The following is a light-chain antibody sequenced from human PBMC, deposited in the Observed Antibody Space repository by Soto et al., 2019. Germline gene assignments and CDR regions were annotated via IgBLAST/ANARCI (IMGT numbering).Light chain of an antibody. J-gene: IGKJ5*01. V-gene: IGKV1D-12*01. CDR2: AAS. Sequence: SPSAVSSTEGERVTITCRASQGLSSWIAWYQQRPGKAPKLLIYAASSLQSGVPSRFSGSGSGTDFTLTIGSLQPEDFATYYCQQAYSFPVTFGQSARLQ. CDR1: QGLSSW. CDR3: QQAYSFPVT.